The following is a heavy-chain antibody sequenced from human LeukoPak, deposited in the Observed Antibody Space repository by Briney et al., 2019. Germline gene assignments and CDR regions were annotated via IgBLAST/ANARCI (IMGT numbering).Heavy chain of an antibody. V-gene: IGHV1-24*01. Sequence: GASVKVSCKVSGYTLTELSMHWVRQAPGKGLEWMGGFDPEDGETIYAQKFQGRVTKTEDTSTDTAYMELSSLRSEDTAVYYCATRPIYDSSGYYYYFDYWGQGTLVTVSS. CDR2: FDPEDGET. D-gene: IGHD3-22*01. CDR3: ATRPIYDSSGYYYYFDY. CDR1: GYTLTELS. J-gene: IGHJ4*02.